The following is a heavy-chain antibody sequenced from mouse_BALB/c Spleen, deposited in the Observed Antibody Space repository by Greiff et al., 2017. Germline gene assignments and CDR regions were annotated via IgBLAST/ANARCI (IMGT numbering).Heavy chain of an antibody. D-gene: IGHD2-4*01. CDR3: ARHIYYDYEEYYAMDY. J-gene: IGHJ4*01. V-gene: IGHV5-6*01. CDR1: GFTFSSYG. CDR2: ISSGGSYT. Sequence: EVKVVESGGDLVKPGGSLKLSCAASGFTFSSYGMSWVRQTPDKRLEWVATISSGGSYTYYPDSVKGRFTISRDNAKNTLYLQMSSLRSEDTAMYYCARHIYYDYEEYYAMDYWGQGTSVTVSS.